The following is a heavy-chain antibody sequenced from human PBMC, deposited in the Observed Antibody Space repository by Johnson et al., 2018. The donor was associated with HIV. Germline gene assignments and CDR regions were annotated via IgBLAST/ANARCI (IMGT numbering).Heavy chain of an antibody. Sequence: QVQLVESGGGVVQPGRSLRLSCAASGFNFSSNGMFWVRQAPDKGLEWVAVISDDGSNKYYADSMKGRFTISRDNSKNTLYLQMSSLGAEDTAVYYCAKDQSWIGTGHDTFDIWGQGTMVTVSS. D-gene: IGHD1-1*01. CDR2: ISDDGSNK. J-gene: IGHJ3*02. CDR1: GFNFSSNG. CDR3: AKDQSWIGTGHDTFDI. V-gene: IGHV3-30*18.